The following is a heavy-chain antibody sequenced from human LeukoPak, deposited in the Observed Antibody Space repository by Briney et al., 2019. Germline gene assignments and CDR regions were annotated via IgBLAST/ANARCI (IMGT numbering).Heavy chain of an antibody. J-gene: IGHJ4*02. V-gene: IGHV3-11*04. CDR1: GFTFSDNY. Sequence: GGSLRLSCAASGFTFSDNYMSWIRQAPGKGLQWVSFISDSGGTIYYADSVKGRFTISRDNAKNSLYLQMNSLRAEDTAVYYCARHVVAVGFDYWGQGTLVTVSS. D-gene: IGHD3-22*01. CDR3: ARHVVAVGFDY. CDR2: ISDSGGTI.